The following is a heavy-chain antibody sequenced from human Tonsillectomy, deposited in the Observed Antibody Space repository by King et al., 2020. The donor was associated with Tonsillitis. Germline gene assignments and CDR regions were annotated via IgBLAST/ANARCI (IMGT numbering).Heavy chain of an antibody. V-gene: IGHV1-69*17. J-gene: IGHJ6*02. CDR3: ASPRERLVRDYYYTGLDV. CDR2: IIPVFGIT. CDR1: GGTFSSYG. D-gene: IGHD6-13*01. Sequence: QLVQSGAEVKKPGSSVKVSCKASGGTFSSYGLTWVRQAPGQGLEWMGGIIPVFGITNYAQKFQGRVTISADKSTSTAYMELSSLNSEDTAVYYCASPRERLVRDYYYTGLDVWGQGTTVTVSS.